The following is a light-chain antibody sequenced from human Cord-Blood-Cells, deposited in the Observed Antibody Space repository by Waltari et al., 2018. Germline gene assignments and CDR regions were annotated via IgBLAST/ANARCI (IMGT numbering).Light chain of an antibody. Sequence: DIQMTQSPSTLSASVGDRVTITCRASQSISSWLAWYQQKPGKAPKLLIYDASSLESGVPSRFSGSGSATEFTLTISSLQPDDFATYYCQQYNSYSQYTFGHGTKLEIK. V-gene: IGKV1-5*01. J-gene: IGKJ2*01. CDR3: QQYNSYSQYT. CDR1: QSISSW. CDR2: DAS.